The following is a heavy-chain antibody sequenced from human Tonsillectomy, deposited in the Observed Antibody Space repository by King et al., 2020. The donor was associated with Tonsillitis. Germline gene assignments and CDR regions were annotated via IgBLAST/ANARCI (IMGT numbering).Heavy chain of an antibody. CDR1: GYPFSVYY. CDR2: INPKSGDT. Sequence: QLVQSGAEVKKPGASVKVSCTPSGYPFSVYYVHWVRQAPGQGLEWMGWINPKSGDTIYAQKFQDRVTMTRDTTISTVYMELSRLRSDDTAVYYCARALYLLLPPGMDVWGKGTTVTGSS. V-gene: IGHV1-2*02. J-gene: IGHJ6*04. D-gene: IGHD2-2*01. CDR3: ARALYLLLPPGMDV.